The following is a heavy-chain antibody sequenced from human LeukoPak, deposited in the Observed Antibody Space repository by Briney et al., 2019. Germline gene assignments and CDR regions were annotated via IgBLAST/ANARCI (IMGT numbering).Heavy chain of an antibody. CDR2: ISGLGDNT. D-gene: IGHD2-15*01. J-gene: IGHJ4*02. V-gene: IGHV3-23*01. CDR3: ARSLRSPRYCIDDTCYFDY. CDR1: EFTFSTYA. Sequence: PGGSLRLSCIASEFTFSTYAMSWVRQAPGKGLEWVSGISGLGDNTYYVDSVKGRFTISRDNAKNTQYLQINSLRVEDTAVYYCARSLRSPRYCIDDTCYFDYWGQGTLVTVSS.